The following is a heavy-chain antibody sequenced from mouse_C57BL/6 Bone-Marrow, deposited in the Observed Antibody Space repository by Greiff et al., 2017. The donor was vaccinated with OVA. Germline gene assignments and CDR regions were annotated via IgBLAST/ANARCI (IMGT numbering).Heavy chain of an antibody. Sequence: QVQLKQSGAELVRPGTSVKVSCKASGYAFTNYLIEWVKQRPGQGLEWIGVINPGSGGTNYNEKFKGKATLTADKSSSTAYMQLSSLTSEDSAVYFCARGGTAYYSNLYYFDDWGQGTTLTVSS. V-gene: IGHV1-54*01. CDR2: INPGSGGT. D-gene: IGHD2-5*01. J-gene: IGHJ2*01. CDR3: ARGGTAYYSNLYYFDD. CDR1: GYAFTNYL.